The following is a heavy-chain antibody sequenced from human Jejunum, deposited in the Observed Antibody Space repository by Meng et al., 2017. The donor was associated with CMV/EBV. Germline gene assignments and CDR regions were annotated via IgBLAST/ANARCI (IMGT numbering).Heavy chain of an antibody. D-gene: IGHD4-17*01. CDR3: ARGLYGPDY. CDR2: INNDGGNT. V-gene: IGHV3-74*01. CDR1: GFTFSDYW. Sequence: LSCAASGFTFSDYWMHWVRQAPGKGLVWVSRINNDGGNTVYADSVKGRFTFSRDNAKNTLYLQMNSLRAEDTAVYYCARGLYGPDYWGQGTLVTVSS. J-gene: IGHJ4*02.